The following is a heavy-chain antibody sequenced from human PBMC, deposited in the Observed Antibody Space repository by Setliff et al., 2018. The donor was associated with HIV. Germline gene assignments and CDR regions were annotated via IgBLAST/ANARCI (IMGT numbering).Heavy chain of an antibody. Sequence: LRLSCAASGFTFTNYAMNWVRQAPGKGLEWVSSISDGGGSTYYAVSVKGRFTISRDNSKNTLYLQMNSLRVEDTAVYYCAKEPKLGGIAAPFDYWGQGTLVTVSS. CDR1: GFTFTNYA. CDR2: ISDGGGST. D-gene: IGHD6-6*01. J-gene: IGHJ4*02. V-gene: IGHV3-23*01. CDR3: AKEPKLGGIAAPFDY.